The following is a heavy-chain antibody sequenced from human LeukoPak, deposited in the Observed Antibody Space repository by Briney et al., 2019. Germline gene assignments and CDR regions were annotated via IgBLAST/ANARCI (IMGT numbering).Heavy chain of an antibody. Sequence: GGSLRLSCAASGFTFSDYYMSWIRQAPGKGLEWVSYISSSGSTIYYADSVKGRFTISRDNAKNSLYLQMNSLRAEDTAVYYCARDGSWGGYASRLYWYFDLWGRGTLVTVSS. CDR2: ISSSGSTI. V-gene: IGHV3-11*01. CDR1: GFTFSDYY. J-gene: IGHJ2*01. D-gene: IGHD5-12*01. CDR3: ARDGSWGGYASRLYWYFDL.